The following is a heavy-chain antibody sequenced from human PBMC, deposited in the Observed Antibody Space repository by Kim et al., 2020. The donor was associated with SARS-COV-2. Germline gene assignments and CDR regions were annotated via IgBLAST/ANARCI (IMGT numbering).Heavy chain of an antibody. V-gene: IGHV4-34*01. D-gene: IGHD5-12*01. CDR3: ARPLWMATIKGAFDI. CDR1: GGSFSGYY. CDR2: INHSGST. J-gene: IGHJ3*02. Sequence: SETLSLTCAVYGGSFSGYYWSWIRQPPGKGLEWIGEINHSGSTNYNPSLKSRVTISVDTSKNQFSLKLRSVTAADTAVYYCARPLWMATIKGAFDIWGQGTMVTVSS.